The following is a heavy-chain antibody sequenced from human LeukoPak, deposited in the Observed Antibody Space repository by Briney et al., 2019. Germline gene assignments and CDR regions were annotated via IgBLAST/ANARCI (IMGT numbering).Heavy chain of an antibody. J-gene: IGHJ4*02. CDR3: ARASVVVVPAAILGVVFDY. D-gene: IGHD2-2*01. CDR1: GGSISSYY. Sequence: SETLSLTCTVSGGSISSYYWSWIRQPPGKGLEWIGYIYYNGSTNYNPSLKSRVTISVDTSKNQFSLKLSSVTAADTAVYYCARASVVVVPAAILGVVFDYWGQGTLVTVSS. V-gene: IGHV4-59*01. CDR2: IYYNGST.